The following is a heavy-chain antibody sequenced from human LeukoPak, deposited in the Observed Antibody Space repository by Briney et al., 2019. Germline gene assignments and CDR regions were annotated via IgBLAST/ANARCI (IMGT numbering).Heavy chain of an antibody. CDR3: ARDLFGSYYFDY. CDR2: IWYDGSNK. Sequence: GGSLRLSCAASGFTFSSYGMHWVRQAPGRGLEWVAVIWYDGSNKYYADSVKGRFTISRDNSKNTLYLQMNSLRAEDTAMYYCARDLFGSYYFDYWGQGTLVTVSS. CDR1: GFTFSSYG. J-gene: IGHJ4*02. D-gene: IGHD3-10*01. V-gene: IGHV3-33*01.